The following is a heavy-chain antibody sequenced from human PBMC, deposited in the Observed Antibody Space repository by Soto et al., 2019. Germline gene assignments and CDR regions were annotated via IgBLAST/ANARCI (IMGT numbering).Heavy chain of an antibody. Sequence: QVQLVQSGAEVKKPGSSVKVSCQASGGTFSSYAISWVRQAPGQGLEWMGGIIPIFGTANYAQKFQGRVTITADESTSTAYMELSSLRSEDTAVYYCARGAVTPTVTTGSGYYYGMDVWGQGTTVTVSS. V-gene: IGHV1-69*01. CDR3: ARGAVTPTVTTGSGYYYGMDV. CDR2: IIPIFGTA. CDR1: GGTFSSYA. D-gene: IGHD4-4*01. J-gene: IGHJ6*01.